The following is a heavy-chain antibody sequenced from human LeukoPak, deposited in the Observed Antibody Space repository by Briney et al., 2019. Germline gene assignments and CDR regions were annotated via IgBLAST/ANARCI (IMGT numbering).Heavy chain of an antibody. D-gene: IGHD3-22*01. CDR2: ISVSGDST. V-gene: IGHV3-23*01. CDR3: AKVIDSSGNY. J-gene: IGHJ4*02. CDR1: GFTFSSHA. Sequence: GSLRLSCAASGFTFSSHAMSWVRQAPGKGLEWVSAISVSGDSTYYADSVKGRFTISRDNSKNTLYLQMSNLRAEDTAVYFCAKVIDSSGNYWGQGTLVTVSS.